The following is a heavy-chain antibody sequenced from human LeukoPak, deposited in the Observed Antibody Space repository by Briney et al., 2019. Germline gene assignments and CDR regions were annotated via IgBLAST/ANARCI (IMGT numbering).Heavy chain of an antibody. D-gene: IGHD6-6*01. CDR2: ISSNANDK. J-gene: IGHJ4*02. CDR1: RFNFNDYY. V-gene: IGHV3-11*01. Sequence: GGSLRLSCAASRFNFNDYYMSWIRQAPGKGLEWLSYISSNANDKYYADSVKGRFTISRDNAKNSLYLQMNSLRVEDTAVYYCASGSSSVGYWGQGTLVTVSS. CDR3: ASGSSSVGY.